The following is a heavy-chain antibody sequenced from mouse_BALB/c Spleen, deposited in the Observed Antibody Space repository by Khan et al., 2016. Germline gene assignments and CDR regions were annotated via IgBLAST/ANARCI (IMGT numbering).Heavy chain of an antibody. D-gene: IGHD1-1*01. CDR3: ARDHGSSYGWFSY. CDR1: GYTFTNYG. CDR2: INTSTGEA. Sequence: QIQLVQSGPELKKPRETVKISCKASGYTFTNYGMNWVKQAPGKGLKWMGWINTSTGEAAYSDDFKGRFAFSLETSASTAYLQINNLKNEDMATYFCARDHGSSYGWFSYWGQGTLVTVSA. J-gene: IGHJ3*01. V-gene: IGHV9-1*02.